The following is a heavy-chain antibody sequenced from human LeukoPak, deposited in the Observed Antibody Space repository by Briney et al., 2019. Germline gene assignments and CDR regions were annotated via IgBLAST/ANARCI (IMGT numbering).Heavy chain of an antibody. J-gene: IGHJ4*02. CDR2: INHSGST. D-gene: IGHD1-26*01. CDR1: GGSFSGYY. CDR3: ARGRAYYFDY. V-gene: IGHV4-34*01. Sequence: SETLSLTCAVYGGSFSGYYWSWIRQPPGKGLEWIGEINHSGSTNYNPSLKSRVTISVDTSKNQFSLKLSSVTAADTAVYYCARGRAYYFDYWGQGTLVTVSS.